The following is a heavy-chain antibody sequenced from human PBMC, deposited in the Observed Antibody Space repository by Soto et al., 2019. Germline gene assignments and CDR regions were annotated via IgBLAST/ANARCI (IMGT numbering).Heavy chain of an antibody. V-gene: IGHV4-59*08. J-gene: IGHJ4*02. D-gene: IGHD3-16*01. CDR3: ARRWGPTFDY. CDR2: IYYSGST. CDR1: GGSISSYY. Sequence: QVQLQESGPGLVKPSETLSLTCTVSGGSISSYYLSWIRQPPGKGLEWIGYIYYSGSTNYNPSLKSRATISVDTSKNQFSLKLSSVTAADTAVYYCARRWGPTFDYWGQGTLVTVSS.